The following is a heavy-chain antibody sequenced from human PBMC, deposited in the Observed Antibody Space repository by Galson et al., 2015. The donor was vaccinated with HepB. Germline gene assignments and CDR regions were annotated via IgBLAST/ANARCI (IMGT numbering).Heavy chain of an antibody. V-gene: IGHV3-15*07. CDR2: IKSKPDGGTT. Sequence: SLRLSCAASGFAFNYAWMNWIRQAPGKGLEWVGRIKSKPDGGTTEYAAPVKGRFSISRDDSKNTVHLQMNSLKTEDTAIYYCTTLTYSSGGDYWGQGTLVTVSS. D-gene: IGHD6-19*01. CDR1: GFAFNYAW. J-gene: IGHJ4*02. CDR3: TTLTYSSGGDY.